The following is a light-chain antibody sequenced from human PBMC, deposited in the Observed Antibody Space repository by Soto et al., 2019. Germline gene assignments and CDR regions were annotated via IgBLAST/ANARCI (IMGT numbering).Light chain of an antibody. J-gene: IGKJ1*01. CDR1: QSVGSD. Sequence: VITQYTSPLSVSPVSGDTLFCRASQSVGSDLVWYRQKPGQAPRLLIYGASNRATGVPDRFSGSGSGTVFTLTISSLQSDDFAVYYCQQYLEWTRKFGQGTKVDIK. CDR3: QQYLEWTRK. V-gene: IGKV3-15*01. CDR2: GAS.